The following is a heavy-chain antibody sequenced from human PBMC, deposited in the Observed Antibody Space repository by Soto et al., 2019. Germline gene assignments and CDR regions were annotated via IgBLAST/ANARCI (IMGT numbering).Heavy chain of an antibody. CDR3: ASPQQWLGQRGDFDY. CDR2: IRQDGSDK. J-gene: IGHJ4*02. D-gene: IGHD6-19*01. Sequence: EVQLVESGGGLVQPGGSLRLSCAASGFTFSSYWMSWVRQAPGKGLEWVANIRQDGSDKYYVDSVKGRFTISRDNSKISLYLQMNSLRAEDTAIYYCASPQQWLGQRGDFDYWGQGTLVTVSS. CDR1: GFTFSSYW. V-gene: IGHV3-7*05.